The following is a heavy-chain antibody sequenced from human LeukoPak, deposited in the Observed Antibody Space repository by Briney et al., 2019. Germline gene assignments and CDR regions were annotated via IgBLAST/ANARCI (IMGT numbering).Heavy chain of an antibody. CDR3: ARDRGYYYTTSFDY. J-gene: IGHJ4*02. V-gene: IGHV3-23*01. D-gene: IGHD3-10*01. CDR1: GFIFSSFG. Sequence: GGPLRLSCAASGFIFSSFGMNWVRRAPGKGLEWVSGISGSGTNTYYADSVKGRFTISRDNSKNTLYLQMNSLRAEDTAVYYCARDRGYYYTTSFDYWGQGTLVTVSS. CDR2: ISGSGTNT.